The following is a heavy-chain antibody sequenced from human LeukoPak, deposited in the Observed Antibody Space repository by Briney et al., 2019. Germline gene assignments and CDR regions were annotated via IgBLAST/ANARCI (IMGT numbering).Heavy chain of an antibody. CDR2: ISSGGSTT. D-gene: IGHD3-16*01. Sequence: PGGSLRLSCAASGFTFSSYEMNWVRQAPGKGLEWVSYISSGGSTTYYADSVKGRFTISRDNAKNSLFLQMNSLRAEDTAIYYCASAYGGLLDHWGQGTLVTVSS. CDR1: GFTFSSYE. V-gene: IGHV3-48*03. CDR3: ASAYGGLLDH. J-gene: IGHJ4*02.